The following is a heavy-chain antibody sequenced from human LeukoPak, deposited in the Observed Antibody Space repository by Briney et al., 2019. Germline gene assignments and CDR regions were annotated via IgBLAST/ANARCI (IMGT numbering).Heavy chain of an antibody. CDR2: IYYSGST. J-gene: IGHJ4*02. D-gene: IGHD3-3*01. Sequence: PSETLSLTCTVSGGSISSSSYYWGWIRQPPGKGLEWIGSIYYSGSTYYNPSLKSRVTISVDTSKNQFSLKLSPVTAADTAVYYCAREPPYYDFWSGSEDWGQGTLVTVSS. V-gene: IGHV4-39*07. CDR1: GGSISSSSYY. CDR3: AREPPYYDFWSGSED.